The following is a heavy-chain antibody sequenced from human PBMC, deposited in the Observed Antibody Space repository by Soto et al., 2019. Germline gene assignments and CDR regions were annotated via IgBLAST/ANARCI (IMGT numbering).Heavy chain of an antibody. CDR1: GGTFSSYA. CDR3: ARDPPVIQLPNHDYYYYYGMDV. Sequence: SVKVSCKASGGTFSSYAISWVRQAPGQGLEWMGGIIPIFGTANYAQKFQGRVTITADESTSTAYMELSSLRSEDTAVYYCARDPPVIQLPNHDYYYYYGMDVRGQGTTVTVSS. D-gene: IGHD2-2*01. CDR2: IIPIFGTA. V-gene: IGHV1-69*13. J-gene: IGHJ6*02.